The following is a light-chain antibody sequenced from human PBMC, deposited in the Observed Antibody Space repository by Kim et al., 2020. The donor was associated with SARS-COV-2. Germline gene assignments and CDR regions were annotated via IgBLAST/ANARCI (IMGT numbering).Light chain of an antibody. CDR3: SSYTNTNGYV. CDR2: DVS. V-gene: IGLV2-14*03. Sequence: QSVVTQPASVSGSPGQSITISCTGSSSDVGGHNYVSWYQQYSGKVTKLIIFDVSDRPSGVSSRFSGSKSGNTASLTISSLQVEDEADYYCSSYTNTNGYVFGTGTKVTVL. CDR1: SSDVGGHNY. J-gene: IGLJ1*01.